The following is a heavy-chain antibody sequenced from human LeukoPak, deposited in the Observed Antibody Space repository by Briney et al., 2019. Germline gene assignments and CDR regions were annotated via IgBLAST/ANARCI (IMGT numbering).Heavy chain of an antibody. CDR2: INPNSGGT. V-gene: IGHV1-2*06. CDR1: GYTFTGYY. CDR3: AKSQLGYCSSTSCFYYYYYYMDV. D-gene: IGHD2-2*01. Sequence: ASVKVSCKASGYTFTGYYMHWVRQAPGQGLEWMGRINPNSGGTNYAQKFQGRVTMTRDTSTSTAYMELRSLRSDDTAVYYCAKSQLGYCSSTSCFYYYYYYMDVWGKGTTVTVSS. J-gene: IGHJ6*03.